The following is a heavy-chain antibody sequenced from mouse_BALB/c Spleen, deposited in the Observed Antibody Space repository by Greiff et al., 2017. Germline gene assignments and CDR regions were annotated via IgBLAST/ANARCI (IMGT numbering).Heavy chain of an antibody. CDR1: GYAFSSSW. CDR2: IYPGDGDT. CDR3: ARDPPVYGNYGYAMDY. V-gene: IGHV1-82*01. D-gene: IGHD2-1*01. Sequence: QVQLKQSGPELVKPGASVKISCKASGYAFSSSWMNWVKQRPGQGLEWIGRIYPGDGDTNYNGKFKGKATLTADKSSSTAYMQLSSLTSVDSAVYFCARDPPVYGNYGYAMDYWGQGTSVTVSS. J-gene: IGHJ4*01.